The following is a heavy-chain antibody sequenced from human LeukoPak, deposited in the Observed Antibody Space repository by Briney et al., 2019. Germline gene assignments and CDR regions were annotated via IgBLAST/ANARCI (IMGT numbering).Heavy chain of an antibody. V-gene: IGHV4-61*02. CDR2: IYTSGST. Sequence: PSETLSLTCTVSGGSISSSSYYWGWIRQPAGKGLEWIGRIYTSGSTNYNPSLKSRVTMSVDTSKNQFSLKLSSVTAADTAVYYCAREGGYDFWSGYYTKNYYYYYMDVWGKGTTVTVSS. CDR1: GGSISSSSYY. J-gene: IGHJ6*03. CDR3: AREGGYDFWSGYYTKNYYYYYMDV. D-gene: IGHD3-3*01.